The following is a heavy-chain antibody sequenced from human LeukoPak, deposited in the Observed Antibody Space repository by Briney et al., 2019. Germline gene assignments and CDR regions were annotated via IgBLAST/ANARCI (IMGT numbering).Heavy chain of an antibody. D-gene: IGHD6-13*01. V-gene: IGHV1-8*01. CDR3: ARTDSSSWYFDY. CDR1: GYTFTSYD. CDR2: MNPNSGNT. J-gene: IGHJ4*02. Sequence: ASVKVSCKASGYTFTSYDINWVRQATGQGLEWMGRMNPNSGNTGYAQKFQGRVTMTRNTSISAAYMELSSLRSEDTAVYYCARTDSSSWYFDYWGQGTLVTVSS.